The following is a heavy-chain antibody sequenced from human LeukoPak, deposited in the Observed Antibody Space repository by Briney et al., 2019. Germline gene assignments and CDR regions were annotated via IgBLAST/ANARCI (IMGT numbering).Heavy chain of an antibody. CDR2: INHSGST. Sequence: SETLSLTCAVYGGSFSGYYWSWIRQPPGKGLEWIGEINHSGSTNYNPSLKSRVTISVDTSKNQFSLKLSSVTAADTAVYYCARTPYDSSGYYYVYYFDYWGQGTLVTVSS. D-gene: IGHD3-22*01. V-gene: IGHV4-34*01. J-gene: IGHJ4*02. CDR1: GGSFSGYY. CDR3: ARTPYDSSGYYYVYYFDY.